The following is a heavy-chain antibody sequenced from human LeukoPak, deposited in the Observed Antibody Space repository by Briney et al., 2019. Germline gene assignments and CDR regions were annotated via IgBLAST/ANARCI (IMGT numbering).Heavy chain of an antibody. CDR3: ARVVGYCSSTSCYKNYYYGMDV. D-gene: IGHD2-2*02. CDR2: IYYSGST. J-gene: IGHJ6*04. V-gene: IGHV4-59*01. CDR1: GGSISSYY. Sequence: PSETLSLTCTVSGGSISSYYWSWIRQPPGKGLEWIGYIYYSGSTNYNPSLKSRVAISVDTSKNQFSLKLSSVTAADTAVYYCARVVGYCSSTSCYKNYYYGMDVWGKGTTVTVSS.